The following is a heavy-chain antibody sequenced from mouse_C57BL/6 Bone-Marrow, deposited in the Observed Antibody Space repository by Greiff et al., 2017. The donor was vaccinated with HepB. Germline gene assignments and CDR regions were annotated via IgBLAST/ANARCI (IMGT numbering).Heavy chain of an antibody. CDR1: GYAFSSSW. CDR3: ARVGYYVGY. D-gene: IGHD2-2*01. J-gene: IGHJ2*01. CDR2: IYPGDGDT. Sequence: QVQLQQSGPELVKPGASVKISCKASGYAFSSSWMNWVKQRPGKGLEWIGRIYPGDGDTNYNGKFKGKATLTADKSSSTAYMQLSSLTSEDSAVYFCARVGYYVGYWGQGTTLTVSS. V-gene: IGHV1-82*01.